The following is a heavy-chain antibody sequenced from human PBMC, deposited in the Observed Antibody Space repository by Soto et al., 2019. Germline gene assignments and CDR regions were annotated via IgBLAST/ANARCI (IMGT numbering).Heavy chain of an antibody. V-gene: IGHV1-46*01. Sequence: GASVKVSCKASGYTFTSYYMHWVRQAPGQGFEWMGIINPSGGSTSYAQKFQGRVTMTRDTSTSTVYMEVSSLRSEDTAVYYCARDLPTYDRSGYNLFDYWGQGTLVTVSS. D-gene: IGHD3-22*01. J-gene: IGHJ4*02. CDR1: GYTFTSYY. CDR2: INPSGGST. CDR3: ARDLPTYDRSGYNLFDY.